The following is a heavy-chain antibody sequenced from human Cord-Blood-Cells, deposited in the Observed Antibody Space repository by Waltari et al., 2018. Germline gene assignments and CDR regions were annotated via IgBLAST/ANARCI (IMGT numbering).Heavy chain of an antibody. Sequence: EVQLVESGGGLVQPGGSLRLSCAASGFTFRSYEMNWFRQAPGKGLGWGSFISSSGSTRYYADAVKGRFTSSRDNAKNSLYLQRNSLRAEDTAGYYCASIGDYFDYWGQGTLVTVSS. CDR1: GFTFRSYE. CDR2: ISSSGSTR. V-gene: IGHV3-48*03. CDR3: ASIGDYFDY. J-gene: IGHJ4*02.